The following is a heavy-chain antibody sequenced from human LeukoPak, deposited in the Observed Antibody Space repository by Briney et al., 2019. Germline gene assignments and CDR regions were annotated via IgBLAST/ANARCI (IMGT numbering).Heavy chain of an antibody. CDR3: ARVNVVTTTDIWDDGMDV. CDR1: AFTFSSYA. CDR2: ITSSGAST. D-gene: IGHD4-17*01. V-gene: IGHV3-23*01. Sequence: GGSLRLSCAASAFTFSSYAMSWVRQAPGKGLEWVSTITSSGASTYYADSVKGRFTISRDNSKNTLYLQVNSLRAEDTALYYCARVNVVTTTDIWDDGMDVWGQGTTVTVSS. J-gene: IGHJ6*02.